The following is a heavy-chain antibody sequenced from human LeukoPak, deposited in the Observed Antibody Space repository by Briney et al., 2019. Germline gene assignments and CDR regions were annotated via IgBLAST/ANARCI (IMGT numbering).Heavy chain of an antibody. CDR3: AKAWPDTYYYDSTGYYYLDY. D-gene: IGHD3-22*01. Sequence: GGSLRLSCAGSGFSFSSYGMHWVRQAPGKGLEWVAFIQYDGSNKYYADFVKGRFTVSRDNSKNTLYLQMSSLRAEDTAVYYCAKAWPDTYYYDSTGYYYLDYWGQGTLVTVSS. CDR1: GFSFSSYG. J-gene: IGHJ4*02. V-gene: IGHV3-30*02. CDR2: IQYDGSNK.